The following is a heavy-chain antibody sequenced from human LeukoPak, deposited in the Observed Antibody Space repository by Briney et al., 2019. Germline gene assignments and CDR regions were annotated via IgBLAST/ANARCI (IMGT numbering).Heavy chain of an antibody. CDR1: GYRLATYW. CDR3: VRQLSDITSCPNY. V-gene: IGHV5-51*01. D-gene: IGHD2-2*01. CDR2: IYPGDSRS. J-gene: IGHJ4*02. Sequence: VESPKTSRQGPGYRLATYWLDWVRQIPGKGLEWMGIIYPGDSRSTYSPSFQGQVTISADKSISTAYLQWTSLRASDTVIYYWVRQLSDITSCPNYWGPGTLVTVAS.